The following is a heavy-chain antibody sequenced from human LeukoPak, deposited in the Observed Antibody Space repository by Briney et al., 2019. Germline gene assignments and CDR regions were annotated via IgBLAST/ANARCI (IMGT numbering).Heavy chain of an antibody. CDR1: RFTLSTDS. V-gene: IGHV3-48*02. J-gene: IGHJ4*02. D-gene: IGHD1-14*01. CDR2: ISSSDSTI. Sequence: GGSLRLSCAASRFTLSTDSMNWVRQAPGKGLEWVSYISSSDSTIYYADSVKGRFTISRDNAKNSLYLHMNRLRDEDTAVYYCSTGLNDYWGQGTLVTVSS. CDR3: STGLNDY.